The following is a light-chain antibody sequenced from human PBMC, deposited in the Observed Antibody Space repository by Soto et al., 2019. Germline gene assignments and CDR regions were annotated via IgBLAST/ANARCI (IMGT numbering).Light chain of an antibody. CDR2: GAS. J-gene: IGKJ4*01. CDR3: QQHGSSLALT. CDR1: QRITSTF. V-gene: IGKV3-20*01. Sequence: EIVLTQSPDTLSLSPGERATLSCRASQRITSTFLAWYQQKPGQAPRLLIYGASSRATGIPDRFTGSGSGTDFTLTISRLEPEDFAVYYCQQHGSSLALTFGGGTKVET.